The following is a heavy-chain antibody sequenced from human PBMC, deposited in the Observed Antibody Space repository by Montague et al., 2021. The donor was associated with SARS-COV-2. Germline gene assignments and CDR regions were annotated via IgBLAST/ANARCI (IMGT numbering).Heavy chain of an antibody. J-gene: IGHJ4*02. Sequence: SETLSLTCAVYGGSLSGDHWSWIRQPPGKGLEWIGEVNHSGHTNYNVSLRCRVTMSVDTPKSQFSLKVRSVTAADTAVYYCVRGPVGVAARLRYYFDRWGQGTLVTVAS. V-gene: IGHV4-34*01. CDR3: VRGPVGVAARLRYYFDR. D-gene: IGHD6-6*01. CDR1: GGSLSGDH. CDR2: VNHSGHT.